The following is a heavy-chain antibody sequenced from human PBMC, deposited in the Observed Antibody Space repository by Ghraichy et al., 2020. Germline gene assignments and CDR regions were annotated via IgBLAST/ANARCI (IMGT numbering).Heavy chain of an antibody. J-gene: IGHJ3*02. Sequence: SETLSLTCTVSGGSISSYYWSWIRQPPGKGLEWIGYIYYSGSTNYNPSLKSRVTISVDTSKNQFSLKLSSVTAADTAVYYCAVGYSYGYKFDAFDIWGQGTMVTVSS. CDR3: AVGYSYGYKFDAFDI. CDR1: GGSISSYY. V-gene: IGHV4-59*01. D-gene: IGHD5-18*01. CDR2: IYYSGST.